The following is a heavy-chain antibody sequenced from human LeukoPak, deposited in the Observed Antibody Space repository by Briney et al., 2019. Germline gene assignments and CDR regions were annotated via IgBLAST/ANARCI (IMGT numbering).Heavy chain of an antibody. CDR1: GGSISSGDYY. Sequence: SQTLSLTCTVSGGSISSGDYYWSWIRQPPGKGLEYIGYIYYSGSTYYNPSLKSRITISVDTSKNQFSLKLSSVTAADTAVYYCARGSWSSSIDYWGQGTLVTVSS. CDR3: ARGSWSSSIDY. CDR2: IYYSGST. V-gene: IGHV4-30-4*01. D-gene: IGHD6-6*01. J-gene: IGHJ4*02.